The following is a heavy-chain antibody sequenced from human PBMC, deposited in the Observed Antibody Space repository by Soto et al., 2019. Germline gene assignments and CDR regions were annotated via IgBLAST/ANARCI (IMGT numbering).Heavy chain of an antibody. D-gene: IGHD2-15*01. CDR1: GFTFSSYG. J-gene: IGHJ6*02. V-gene: IGHV3-33*01. CDR2: IWYDGSNK. Sequence: QVQLVESGGGVVQPGRSLRLYCAASGFTFSSYGMHWVRQAPGKGLEWVAVIWYDGSNKYYADSVKGRFTISRDNSKNTLYLQMNSLRAEDTAVYYCARDGSPTYYYYGMDVWGQGTTVTVSS. CDR3: ARDGSPTYYYYGMDV.